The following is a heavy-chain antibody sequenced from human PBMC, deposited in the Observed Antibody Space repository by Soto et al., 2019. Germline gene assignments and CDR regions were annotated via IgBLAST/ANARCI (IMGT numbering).Heavy chain of an antibody. CDR1: GFSLSTSGMC. J-gene: IGHJ4*02. CDR3: ARSIMTTVTQALDY. CDR2: IDWDDDK. Sequence: SGPTLVNPTQTLTLTCTFSGFSLSTSGMCVSWIRQPPGKALEWLARIDWDDDKYYSTSLKTRLTISKDTSKNQVVLTMTNMDPVDTATYYCARSIMTTVTQALDYWGQGTLVTVS. V-gene: IGHV2-70*11. D-gene: IGHD4-17*01.